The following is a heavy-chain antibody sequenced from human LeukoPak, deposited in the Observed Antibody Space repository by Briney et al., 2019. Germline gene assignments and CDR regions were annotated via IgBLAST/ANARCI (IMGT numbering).Heavy chain of an antibody. Sequence: ASVKVSCKASGYTFTSYGISWVRQAPGQGLEWMGWISAYNGNTNYAQKLQGRVTMTTDTSTSTAYMELRSLRSDDTAVYYCARDLEAANTYYFDYWGQGTMVTVSS. D-gene: IGHD6-13*01. V-gene: IGHV1-18*01. J-gene: IGHJ4*02. CDR1: GYTFTSYG. CDR2: ISAYNGNT. CDR3: ARDLEAANTYYFDY.